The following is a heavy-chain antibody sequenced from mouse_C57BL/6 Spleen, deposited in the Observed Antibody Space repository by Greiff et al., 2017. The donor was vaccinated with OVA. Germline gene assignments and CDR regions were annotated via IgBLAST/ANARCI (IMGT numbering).Heavy chain of an antibody. V-gene: IGHV1-53*01. J-gene: IGHJ2*01. Sequence: QVQLQQPGTELVKPGASVKLSCKASGYTFTSYWMHWVKQRPGQGLEWIGNINPSNGGTNYNEKFKSKATLTVDKSSRTAYIQLSSLKSEDTAIYYCAREGDGNYEYYFDYGGQGTTLTVSS. D-gene: IGHD2-1*01. CDR1: GYTFTSYW. CDR2: INPSNGGT. CDR3: AREGDGNYEYYFDY.